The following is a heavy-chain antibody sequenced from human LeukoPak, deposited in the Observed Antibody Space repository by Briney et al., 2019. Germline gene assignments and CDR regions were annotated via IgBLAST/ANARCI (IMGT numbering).Heavy chain of an antibody. V-gene: IGHV1-2*02. J-gene: IGHJ4*02. D-gene: IGHD4-17*01. CDR2: INPNSGGT. Sequence: AAVTVSLKASGYTFTGYYMHWVRQPPGQGLEWMGWINPNSGGTNYAQKFQGRVTMTRDTSISTAYMEPSRLRSDDTAVYYCARGGMTTVTPFDYWGQGILVTVSS. CDR3: ARGGMTTVTPFDY. CDR1: GYTFTGYY.